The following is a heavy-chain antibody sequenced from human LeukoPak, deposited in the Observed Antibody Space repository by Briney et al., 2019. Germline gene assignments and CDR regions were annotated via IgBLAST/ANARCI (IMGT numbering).Heavy chain of an antibody. CDR3: ATKVHVGTQEGDY. D-gene: IGHD1-14*01. CDR2: FDPEDGET. J-gene: IGHJ4*02. Sequence: ASVKVSCKASGYTFTNYAMSWVRQAPGKGLEWMGGFDPEDGETIYAQKFQGRVTMTEDTSTDTAYMELSSLRSEDTAVYYCATKVHVGTQEGDYWGQGTLVTVSS. CDR1: GYTFTNYA. V-gene: IGHV1-24*01.